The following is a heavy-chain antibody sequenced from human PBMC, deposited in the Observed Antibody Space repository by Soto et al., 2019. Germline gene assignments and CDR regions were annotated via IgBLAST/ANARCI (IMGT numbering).Heavy chain of an antibody. CDR1: GFTFSSYS. V-gene: IGHV3-21*01. J-gene: IGHJ3*02. CDR3: ARDRDTAMYDAFDI. D-gene: IGHD5-18*01. Sequence: PGGSLRLSCAASGFTFSSYSMNWVRQAPGKGLEWVSSISSSSGYIYYADSVKGRFTISRDNAKNSLYLQMNSLRAEDTAVYYCARDRDTAMYDAFDIWGQGTMVTVSS. CDR2: ISSSSGYI.